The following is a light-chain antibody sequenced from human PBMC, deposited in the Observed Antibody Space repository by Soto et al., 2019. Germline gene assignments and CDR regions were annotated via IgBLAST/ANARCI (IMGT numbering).Light chain of an antibody. J-gene: IGKJ4*01. CDR2: DAS. Sequence: EIVLTQSPVTLSLSPGERATLSCRASQSINNYLAWYQQKPGQPPRLLIYDASNRATAIPVRFSGSGSGTDFPLAISSLEPEDSAVYYCQCRGIWPPGATFAGGTKVEIK. V-gene: IGKV3-11*01. CDR3: QCRGIWPPGAT. CDR1: QSINNY.